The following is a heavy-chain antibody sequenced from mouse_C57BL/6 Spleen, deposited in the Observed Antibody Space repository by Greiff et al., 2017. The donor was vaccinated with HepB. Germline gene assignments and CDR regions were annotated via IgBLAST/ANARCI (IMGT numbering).Heavy chain of an antibody. D-gene: IGHD2-4*01. CDR3: ARSYDYDMRKPWFAY. CDR1: GYTFTSYW. CDR2: INPSSGYT. V-gene: IGHV1-7*01. J-gene: IGHJ3*01. Sequence: VQRVESGAELAKPGASVKLSCKASGYTFTSYWMHWVKQRPGQGLEWIGYINPSSGYTKYNQKFKDKATLTADKSSSTAYMQLSSLTYEDSAVYYCARSYDYDMRKPWFAYWGQGTLVTVSA.